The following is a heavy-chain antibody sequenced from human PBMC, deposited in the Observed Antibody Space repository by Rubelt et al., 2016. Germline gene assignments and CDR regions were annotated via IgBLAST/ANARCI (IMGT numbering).Heavy chain of an antibody. J-gene: IGHJ4*02. CDR1: GFTVSSNY. Sequence: EVQLVESGGGLVQPGRSLRLSCAASGFTVSSNYMSWVRQAPGKGLEWVSVIYSGGSTYYADSVKGRFTISRHNSKNTLYRQMNSLRAEDTAVYYCARSRGTIAVSLFYWGQGTLVTVSS. CDR3: ARSRGTIAVSLFY. D-gene: IGHD2-15*01. CDR2: IYSGGST. V-gene: IGHV3-53*04.